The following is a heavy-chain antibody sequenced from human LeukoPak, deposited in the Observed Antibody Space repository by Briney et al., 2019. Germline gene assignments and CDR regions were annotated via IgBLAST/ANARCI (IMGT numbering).Heavy chain of an antibody. CDR1: GYTFTGYY. J-gene: IGHJ6*02. CDR3: ARALSGYSYRFYGMDV. CDR2: INPNSGGT. D-gene: IGHD5-18*01. Sequence: GRSLRLSCAASGYTFTGYYMHWVQQAPGQGLEWMGWINPNSGGTNYAQKFQGWVTMTRDTSISTAYMELSRLRSDDTAVYYCARALSGYSYRFYGMDVRGQGTTVTVSS. V-gene: IGHV1-2*04.